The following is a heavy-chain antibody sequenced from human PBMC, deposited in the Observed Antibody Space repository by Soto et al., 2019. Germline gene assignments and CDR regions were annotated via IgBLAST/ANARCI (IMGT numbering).Heavy chain of an antibody. CDR2: ISGSGGST. Sequence: GGSLRLSCAASGFTFSNYAVTWVRQAPGKGLEWVSTISGSGGSTYYADSVKGRFTISRDNSKNTLYLQMNSPRAEDTAVYYCAKDQGSSWYEIDYWGQGTLVTVS. CDR3: AKDQGSSWYEIDY. CDR1: GFTFSNYA. V-gene: IGHV3-23*01. J-gene: IGHJ4*02. D-gene: IGHD6-13*01.